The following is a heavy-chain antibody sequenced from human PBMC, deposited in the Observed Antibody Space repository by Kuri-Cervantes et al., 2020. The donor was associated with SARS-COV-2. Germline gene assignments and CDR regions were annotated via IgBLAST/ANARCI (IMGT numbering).Heavy chain of an antibody. J-gene: IGHJ4*02. CDR3: ARDWDDYGDYGFDY. D-gene: IGHD4-17*01. CDR2: ISYDGSNK. CDR1: GFTFSSYS. V-gene: IGHV3-30*03. Sequence: GGSLRLSCAASGFTFSSYSMNWVRQAPGKGLEWVAVISYDGSNKYYADSVKGRFTISRDNSKNTLYLQMNSLRAEDTAVYYCARDWDDYGDYGFDYWGQGTLVTVSS.